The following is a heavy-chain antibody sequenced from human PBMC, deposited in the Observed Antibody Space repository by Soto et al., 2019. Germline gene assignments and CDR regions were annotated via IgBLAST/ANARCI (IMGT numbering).Heavy chain of an antibody. V-gene: IGHV4-59*01. CDR1: GGSINSYY. CDR3: AKSRRQLVTYYGMDV. CDR2: IYYSGST. Sequence: SETLSLTCTVSGGSINSYYWSWIRQPPGKGLEWIGYIYYSGSTNYNPSLKSRVTISVDTSQNQFSLKLSSVTAADTAVYYCAKSRRQLVTYYGMDVWGQGTTVTVSS. D-gene: IGHD6-13*01. J-gene: IGHJ6*02.